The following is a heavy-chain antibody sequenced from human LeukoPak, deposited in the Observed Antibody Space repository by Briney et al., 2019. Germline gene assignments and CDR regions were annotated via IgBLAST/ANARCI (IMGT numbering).Heavy chain of an antibody. V-gene: IGHV3-23*01. CDR1: GFTFSSYA. CDR3: AKGSYYDSSGSFYFDY. Sequence: GGSLRLSCAASGFTFSSYAMSWVRQAPGQGLEWVSGISGSGDNTYYADSVKGRFTISRDNSKNTLYVQVNSLGTEDTAAYYCAKGSYYDSSGSFYFDYWGQGTLVTVSS. D-gene: IGHD3-22*01. J-gene: IGHJ4*02. CDR2: ISGSGDNT.